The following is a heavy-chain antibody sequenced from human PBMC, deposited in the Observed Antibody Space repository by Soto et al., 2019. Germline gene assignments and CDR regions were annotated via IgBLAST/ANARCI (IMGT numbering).Heavy chain of an antibody. CDR3: SNGKGGLTSIHAFDP. V-gene: IGHV3-48*01. CDR2: IMPGSSHI. CDR1: GFTFSVYS. J-gene: IGHJ3*01. Sequence: PGGSLRLSCAASGFTFSVYSMNWVRQAPGKGLEWVPYIMPGSSHIFYADSVKGRFTISRDNAKNSLYLQMNSLTAEDTAEYYFSNGKGGLTSIHAFDPWGQGTMVTVSS. D-gene: IGHD2-21*02.